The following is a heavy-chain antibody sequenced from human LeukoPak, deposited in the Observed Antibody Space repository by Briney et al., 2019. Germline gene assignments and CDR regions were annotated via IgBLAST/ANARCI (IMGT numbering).Heavy chain of an antibody. D-gene: IGHD2-21*02. CDR2: ISYDGSNK. CDR1: GFTFSSYG. J-gene: IGHJ4*02. CDR3: ARGLAYCGGDCHYYFDY. V-gene: IGHV3-30*19. Sequence: GGSLRLSCAASGFTFSSYGMHWVRQAPGKGREWVAVISYDGSNKYYADSVKGRFTISRDNSKNTLYLQMNSLRAEDTAVYYCARGLAYCGGDCHYYFDYWGQGTLVTVSS.